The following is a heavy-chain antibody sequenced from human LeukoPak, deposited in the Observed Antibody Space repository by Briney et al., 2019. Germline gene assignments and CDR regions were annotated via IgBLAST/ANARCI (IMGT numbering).Heavy chain of an antibody. V-gene: IGHV4-59*01. J-gene: IGHJ4*02. CDR1: GGSISSYY. Sequence: PSETLSLTCTVSGGSISSYYWSWIRQPPGKGLEWIGYIYYSGSTNYNPSLKSRVTISVDTSKNQFSLKLSSVTAADTAVYYCARVGSSGWYCFDYWGQGTLVTVSS. CDR3: ARVGSSGWYCFDY. D-gene: IGHD6-19*01. CDR2: IYYSGST.